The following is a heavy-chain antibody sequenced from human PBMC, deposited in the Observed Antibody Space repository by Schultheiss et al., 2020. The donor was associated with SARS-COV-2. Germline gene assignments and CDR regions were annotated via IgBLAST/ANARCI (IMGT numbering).Heavy chain of an antibody. CDR1: GGSISSSNW. D-gene: IGHD3-9*01. CDR3: ARGPLDWLIGFDY. V-gene: IGHV4-4*07. J-gene: IGHJ4*02. CDR2: IYSSVST. Sequence: SETLSLTCAVSGGSISSSNWWSWIRQPAGKGLEWIGRIYSSVSTNYNPSLKSRLTMSLDTSKNQFSLRLNSVTAADTAVYYCARGPLDWLIGFDYWGQGILVTVSS.